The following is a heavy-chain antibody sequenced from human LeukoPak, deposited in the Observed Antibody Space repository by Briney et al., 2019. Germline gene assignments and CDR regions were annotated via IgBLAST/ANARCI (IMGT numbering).Heavy chain of an antibody. V-gene: IGHV1-18*01. D-gene: IGHD5-12*01. CDR3: ARDLRSDGGYLPDY. Sequence: GASVKVSCKASGYTFTSYGISWLRQAPGQGLEWMGWISTYNGHTNYAQKLQGRVTMTTGTSTSTAYMELRSLRSDDTAVYYCARDLRSDGGYLPDYWGQGTLVTVSS. CDR2: ISTYNGHT. J-gene: IGHJ4*02. CDR1: GYTFTSYG.